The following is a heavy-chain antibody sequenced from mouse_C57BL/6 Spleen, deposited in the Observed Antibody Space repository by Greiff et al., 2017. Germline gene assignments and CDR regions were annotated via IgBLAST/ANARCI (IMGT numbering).Heavy chain of an antibody. D-gene: IGHD2-4*01. CDR2: IYPGSGST. CDR3: ARSNYDYDGGPYYFDY. J-gene: IGHJ2*01. CDR1: GYTFTSYW. Sequence: VQLQQSGAELVKPGASVKMSCKASGYTFTSYWITWVKQRPGQGLEWIGDIYPGSGSTNYNEKFKSKATLTVDTSSSTAYMQLSSLTSEDSAVYYCARSNYDYDGGPYYFDYWGQGTTLTVSS. V-gene: IGHV1-55*01.